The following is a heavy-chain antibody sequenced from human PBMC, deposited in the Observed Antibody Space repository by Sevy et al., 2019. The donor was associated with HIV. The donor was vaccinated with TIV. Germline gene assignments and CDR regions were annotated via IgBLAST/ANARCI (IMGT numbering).Heavy chain of an antibody. CDR1: GGTFSSYA. D-gene: IGHD4-17*01. CDR2: IIPIFGTA. J-gene: IGHJ6*02. CDR3: ARARNYGDYVDYYGMDV. Sequence: ASVKVSCKASGGTFSSYAISWVRQAPGQGLEWMGGIIPIFGTANYAQKFQGRVTITADESTRTAYMELSSLRSEDTAVYYCARARNYGDYVDYYGMDVWGQGTTVTVSS. V-gene: IGHV1-69*13.